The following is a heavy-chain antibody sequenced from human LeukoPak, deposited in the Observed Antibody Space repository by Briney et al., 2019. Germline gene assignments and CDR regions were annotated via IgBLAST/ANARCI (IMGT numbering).Heavy chain of an antibody. V-gene: IGHV4-38-2*02. Sequence: SETLSLTCTVSGYSISSGYYWGWIRQPPGKGLEWIGSIYHSGSTYYNPSLKSRVTISVDTSKNQFSLKLSSVTAADTAVYYCARRHGSGDWFDPWGQGTLVTVSS. CDR1: GYSISSGYY. CDR3: ARRHGSGDWFDP. CDR2: IYHSGST. J-gene: IGHJ5*02. D-gene: IGHD3-10*01.